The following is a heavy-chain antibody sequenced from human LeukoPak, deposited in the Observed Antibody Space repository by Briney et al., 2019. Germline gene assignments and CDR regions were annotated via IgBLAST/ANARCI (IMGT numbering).Heavy chain of an antibody. CDR3: AKGGRRDGYD. CDR2: IGGGYST. V-gene: IGHV3-23*01. CDR1: GFTFSTYA. D-gene: IGHD5-24*01. Sequence: GGSLRLSCAASGFTFSTYAMSWVRQGPGKGLEWVSTIGGGYSTQYAESVKGRFSISRDNSENTLYLQMSSLRAEDTAVYYCAKGGRRDGYDWGQGTLVTVSS. J-gene: IGHJ4*02.